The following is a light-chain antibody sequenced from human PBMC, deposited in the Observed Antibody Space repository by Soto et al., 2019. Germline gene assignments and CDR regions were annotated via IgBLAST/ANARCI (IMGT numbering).Light chain of an antibody. CDR2: DVS. Sequence: QSVLTQPASVSGSPGQSITISCTGTSSDVGGYNYVSWYQQHPGKAPKLMIYDVSNRPSGIYNRFSGSKSGNTASLTISGLQDEDEDDYYCSSYTSSSPLVFGGGTKLTVL. CDR3: SSYTSSSPLV. V-gene: IGLV2-14*01. J-gene: IGLJ3*02. CDR1: SSDVGGYNY.